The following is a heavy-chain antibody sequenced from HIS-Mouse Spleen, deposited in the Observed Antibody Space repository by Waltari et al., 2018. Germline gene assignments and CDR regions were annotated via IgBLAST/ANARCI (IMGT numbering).Heavy chain of an antibody. CDR1: GGSISSISYY. D-gene: IGHD6-13*01. Sequence: QLQLQESGPGLAKPSETLSLTCTFSGGSISSISYYWGWIRQSPGKGLEWIGSIYYSGSTYYNPSLKSRVTISVDTSKNQFSLKLSSVTAADTAVYYCAREIPYSSSWYDWYFDLWGRGTLVTVSS. CDR3: AREIPYSSSWYDWYFDL. CDR2: IYYSGST. J-gene: IGHJ2*01. V-gene: IGHV4-39*07.